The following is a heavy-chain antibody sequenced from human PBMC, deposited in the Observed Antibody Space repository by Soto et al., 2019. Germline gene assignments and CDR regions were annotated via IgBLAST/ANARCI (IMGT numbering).Heavy chain of an antibody. CDR1: GFTVRGNY. Sequence: PGGSLILSCAASGFTVRGNYMSWVRQAPGKGLEWVSVIYSGGSTYYADSVKGRFTISRDNSKNTLYLQMNSLRAKDTAVYYCTRELREYSYGFGYWGQGTLVTVSS. V-gene: IGHV3-53*01. CDR3: TRELREYSYGFGY. D-gene: IGHD5-18*01. J-gene: IGHJ4*02. CDR2: IYSGGST.